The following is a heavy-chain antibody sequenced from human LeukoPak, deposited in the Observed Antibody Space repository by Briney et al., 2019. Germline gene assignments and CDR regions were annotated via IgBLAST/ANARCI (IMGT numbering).Heavy chain of an antibody. CDR1: GGSFSGYY. J-gene: IGHJ4*02. D-gene: IGHD5-12*01. Sequence: SETLSLTCAVYGGSFSGYYWSWIRQPPGKGLEWIGEINHSGSTNYNPSLKSRVTISVDTSKNQFSLKLSSVTAADTAVHYCAREKGGYSGYHSIGIDYWGQGTLVTVSS. CDR2: INHSGST. V-gene: IGHV4-34*01. CDR3: AREKGGYSGYHSIGIDY.